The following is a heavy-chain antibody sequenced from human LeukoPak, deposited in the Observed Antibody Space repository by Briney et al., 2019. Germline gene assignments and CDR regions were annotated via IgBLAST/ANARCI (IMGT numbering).Heavy chain of an antibody. Sequence: SETLSLICTVSGGSIDSHYWNWIRQPAGRGLEWIGRFYASGTTNTSPSLKSRVTMSVDTSKNQFSLKLSSVTAADTAVYYCARSALIERYYYDSSGFFDPWGQGTLVTVSS. D-gene: IGHD3-22*01. CDR3: ARSALIERYYYDSSGFFDP. CDR1: GGSIDSHY. J-gene: IGHJ5*02. CDR2: FYASGTT. V-gene: IGHV4-4*07.